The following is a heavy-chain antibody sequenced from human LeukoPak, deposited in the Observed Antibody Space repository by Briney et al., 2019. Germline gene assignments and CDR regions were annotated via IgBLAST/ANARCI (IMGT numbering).Heavy chain of an antibody. CDR1: GFTFSSYS. V-gene: IGHV3-21*01. Sequence: GGSPRLSCAASGFTFSSYSMDWVRQAPGKGLEWVSSISSSSSYIYYADSVKGRFTISRDNAKNSLYLQMNSLRAEDTAVYYCAREVFGRRWLQSPYFQHWGQGTLVTVSS. D-gene: IGHD5-24*01. CDR2: ISSSSSYI. CDR3: AREVFGRRWLQSPYFQH. J-gene: IGHJ1*01.